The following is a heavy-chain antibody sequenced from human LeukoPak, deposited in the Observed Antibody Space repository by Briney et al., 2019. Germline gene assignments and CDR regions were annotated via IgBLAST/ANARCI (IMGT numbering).Heavy chain of an antibody. Sequence: ASVKVSCKASGGTFSSYAISWVRQAPGQGLEWMGGIIPIFGTANYAQKFQGRVMITADESTSTAYMELSSLRSENTAVYYCARSTDIVVVPAATRFLEGSLEHGYYYYMDVWGKGTTVTVSS. CDR1: GGTFSSYA. J-gene: IGHJ6*03. D-gene: IGHD2-2*01. CDR2: IIPIFGTA. V-gene: IGHV1-69*13. CDR3: ARSTDIVVVPAATRFLEGSLEHGYYYYMDV.